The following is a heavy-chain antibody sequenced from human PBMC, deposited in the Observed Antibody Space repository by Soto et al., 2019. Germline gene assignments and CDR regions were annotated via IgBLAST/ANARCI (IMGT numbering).Heavy chain of an antibody. Sequence: PGESLKISCRGSGYSFTSYWISWVRQMPGKGLEWMGRIDPSDSYTNYSPSFQGHVTISADKSISTAYLQWSSLKASDTAMYYCARNGYDAFDIWGQGAMVTVSS. CDR3: ARNGYDAFDI. CDR1: GYSFTSYW. V-gene: IGHV5-10-1*01. J-gene: IGHJ3*02. CDR2: IDPSDSYT. D-gene: IGHD6-25*01.